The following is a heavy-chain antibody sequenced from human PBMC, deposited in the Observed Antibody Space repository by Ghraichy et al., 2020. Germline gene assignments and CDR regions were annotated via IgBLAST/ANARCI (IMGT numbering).Heavy chain of an antibody. J-gene: IGHJ6*02. CDR2: MNPNSGNT. D-gene: IGHD3-10*01. V-gene: IGHV1-8*01. Sequence: ASVKVSCKASGYTFTSYDINWVRQATGQGLEWMRWMNPNSGNTVYAQNFQGRVTMTRNTSISTAYMELSSLRSDDTAVYYCARGSTMVRGVSPTGYYGMDVWGQGTTVTVSS. CDR3: ARGSTMVRGVSPTGYYGMDV. CDR1: GYTFTSYD.